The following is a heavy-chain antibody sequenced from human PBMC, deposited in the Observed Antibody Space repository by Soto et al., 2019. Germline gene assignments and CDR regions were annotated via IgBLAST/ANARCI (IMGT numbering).Heavy chain of an antibody. Sequence: GGSLRLSCAASGFTFSSYAMSWVRQAPGKGLEWVSAISGSGGSTYYADSVKGRFTISRDNSKNTLYLQMNSLRAEDTAVYYCAKEQVRGNSSSWYAPRGMDVWGQGTTVTVSS. CDR3: AKEQVRGNSSSWYAPRGMDV. V-gene: IGHV3-23*01. D-gene: IGHD6-13*01. J-gene: IGHJ6*02. CDR2: ISGSGGST. CDR1: GFTFSSYA.